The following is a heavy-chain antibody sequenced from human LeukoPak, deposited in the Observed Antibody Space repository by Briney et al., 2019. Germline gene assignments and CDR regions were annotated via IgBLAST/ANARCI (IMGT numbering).Heavy chain of an antibody. CDR2: ISYDGSNK. CDR3: AKEEFYYGSGSAQDAFDM. D-gene: IGHD3-10*01. V-gene: IGHV3-30*18. J-gene: IGHJ3*02. CDR1: GFTFSNYG. Sequence: GRSLRLSCAASGFTFSNYGMHWVRQAPGKALEWVAVISYDGSNKYYPDSVKGRFTISRDNSKNTVYVQMNSLRAEDTAVYYCAKEEFYYGSGSAQDAFDMWGQGTMVTVSS.